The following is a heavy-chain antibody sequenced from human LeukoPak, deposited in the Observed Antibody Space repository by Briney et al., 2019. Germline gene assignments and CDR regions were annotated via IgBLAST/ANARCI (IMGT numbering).Heavy chain of an antibody. V-gene: IGHV4-61*02. CDR1: GGSISSGSYY. CDR3: AGLRYYYDSSGPYYFDY. D-gene: IGHD3-22*01. Sequence: PSQTLSLTCTVSGGSISSGSYYWSWIRQPAGKGLEWIGRICTSGSTNYNPSLKSRVTISVDTSKNQFSLKLSSVTAADTAVYYCAGLRYYYDSSGPYYFDYWGQGTLVTVSS. CDR2: ICTSGST. J-gene: IGHJ4*02.